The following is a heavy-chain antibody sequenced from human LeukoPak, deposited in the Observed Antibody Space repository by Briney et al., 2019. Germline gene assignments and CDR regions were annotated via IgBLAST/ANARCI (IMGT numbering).Heavy chain of an antibody. CDR2: ISGSGANT. J-gene: IGHJ4*02. CDR3: AKYSDSTGAHYFDY. V-gene: IGHV3-23*01. CDR1: GFTFASYA. Sequence: GGSLRPSWAPSGFTFASYAMTWARQAPGKGLEWVSTISGSGANTYYADSVKGRFTISRDNSKNTLSLQMNSLRVEDTALYYCAKYSDSTGAHYFDYWGQGTLVTVSS. D-gene: IGHD3-22*01.